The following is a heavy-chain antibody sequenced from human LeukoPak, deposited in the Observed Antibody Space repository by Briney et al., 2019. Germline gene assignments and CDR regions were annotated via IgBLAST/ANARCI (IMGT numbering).Heavy chain of an antibody. D-gene: IGHD6-13*01. CDR3: AKDRIAAAGSNWFDP. V-gene: IGHV3-30*18. CDR2: ISYDGSNK. CDR1: GFTFSSYG. Sequence: GGSLRLSCAASGFTFSSYGMHWVRQAPGKGLEWVAAISYDGSNKYYADSVKGRFTISRDNSKNTLYLQMNSLRAEDTAVYYCAKDRIAAAGSNWFDPWGQGTLVTVSS. J-gene: IGHJ5*02.